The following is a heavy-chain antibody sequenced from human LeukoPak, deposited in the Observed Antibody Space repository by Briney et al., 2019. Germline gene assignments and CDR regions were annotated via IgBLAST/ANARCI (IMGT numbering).Heavy chain of an antibody. D-gene: IGHD1-26*01. V-gene: IGHV3-7*01. Sequence: GGSLRLSCAASGFTFSSYWKGWVRQAPGKRLEWVANMNIDGSEKYYADSAKGRFTIFRDNARNSVYLQMNSLRVEDTAVHYCARDPVEWELLLDYWGQGTLVTVSS. CDR1: GFTFSSYW. CDR2: MNIDGSEK. J-gene: IGHJ4*02. CDR3: ARDPVEWELLLDY.